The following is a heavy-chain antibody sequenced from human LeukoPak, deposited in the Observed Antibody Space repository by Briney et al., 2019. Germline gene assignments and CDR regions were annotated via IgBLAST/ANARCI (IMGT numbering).Heavy chain of an antibody. J-gene: IGHJ4*02. CDR3: ARDYGFWSGYPY. V-gene: IGHV1-46*01. D-gene: IGHD3-3*01. CDR2: INPSGGST. CDR1: GYTFSSYY. Sequence: PGASVKVFCKASGYTFSSYYMHWVRQAPGQGLEGMGIINPSGGSTSYAQKFQGRVTMTRDTSTRTVYMEVSSLRSEDTAVYYCARDYGFWSGYPYWGQGTLVTVSS.